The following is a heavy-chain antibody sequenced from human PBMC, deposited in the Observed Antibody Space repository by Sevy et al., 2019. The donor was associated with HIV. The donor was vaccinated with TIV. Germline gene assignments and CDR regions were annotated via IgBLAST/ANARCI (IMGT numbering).Heavy chain of an antibody. CDR1: GFTFSANW. D-gene: IGHD3-16*01. CDR2: IKGDGRNK. CDR3: AHETFGRFES. Sequence: GGSLRLSCAASGFTFSANWMNWVRQAPGKGLEWVANIKGDGRNKHYVDFVKGRFTISRDNAKNLLYLQMNSLRVEDTAVYYCAHETFGRFESWGQGTLVTVSS. J-gene: IGHJ4*02. V-gene: IGHV3-7*01.